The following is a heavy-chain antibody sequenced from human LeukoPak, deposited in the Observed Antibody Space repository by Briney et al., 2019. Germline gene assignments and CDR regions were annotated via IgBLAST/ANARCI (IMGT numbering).Heavy chain of an antibody. J-gene: IGHJ4*02. V-gene: IGHV1-8*02. CDR2: MNPNSGNT. Sequence: ASVTVSCKSSGYTFTINGINWVRQANGQGLEWMGWMNPNSGNTGYSHKFQGRVTMTRNTSISTAYMELSSLRSEDTAVYYCARAGGYCGRISCPYYFDYWGQGSLVAVSS. D-gene: IGHD2-15*01. CDR1: GYTFTING. CDR3: ARAGGYCGRISCPYYFDY.